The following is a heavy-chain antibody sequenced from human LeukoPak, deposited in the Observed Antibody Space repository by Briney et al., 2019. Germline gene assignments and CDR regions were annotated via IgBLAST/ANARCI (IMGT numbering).Heavy chain of an antibody. J-gene: IGHJ4*02. Sequence: GGSLRLSCAASGFTFSSYSMNWVRQAPGKGLEWVSSISSSSTYIYYADSVKGRFTISRGNAKNSLYLRMNSLRAEDTALYYCAREAREMATITSDYWGQGTLVTVSS. CDR2: ISSSSTYI. D-gene: IGHD5-24*01. V-gene: IGHV3-21*01. CDR3: AREAREMATITSDY. CDR1: GFTFSSYS.